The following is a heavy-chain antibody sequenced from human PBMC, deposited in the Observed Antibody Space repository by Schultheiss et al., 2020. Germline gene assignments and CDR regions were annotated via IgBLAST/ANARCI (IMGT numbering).Heavy chain of an antibody. CDR1: GFTFSSYA. CDR2: FSGSGT. V-gene: IGHV3-23*01. J-gene: IGHJ4*02. CDR3: ARVPEGLYDY. Sequence: GGSLRLSCAASGFTFSSYAMSWVRQAPGKGLEWVSGFSGSGTYYADSVMGRFTISRDNAKNSLYLQMNSLRAEDTAVYYCARVPEGLYDYWGQGTLVTVSS.